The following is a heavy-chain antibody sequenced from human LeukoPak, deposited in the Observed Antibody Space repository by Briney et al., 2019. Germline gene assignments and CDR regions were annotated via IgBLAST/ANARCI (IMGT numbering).Heavy chain of an antibody. Sequence: GGSLRLSCAASGFTFRDYHMSWIRQAPGKGLEWVAYIGGSSSYTYHADSVKGQFTISRDNAKNSLSLQMNSLRAEDTGVYYCARDGRARVYSSGSFDYWGQGALVTVSS. J-gene: IGHJ4*02. V-gene: IGHV3-11*06. CDR2: IGGSSSYT. CDR1: GFTFRDYH. CDR3: ARDGRARVYSSGSFDY. D-gene: IGHD5-18*01.